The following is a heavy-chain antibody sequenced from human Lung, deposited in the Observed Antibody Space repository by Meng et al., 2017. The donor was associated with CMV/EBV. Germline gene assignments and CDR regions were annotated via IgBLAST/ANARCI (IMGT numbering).Heavy chain of an antibody. V-gene: IGHV1-46*01. CDR2: INPSGGST. J-gene: IGHJ4*02. D-gene: IGHD2-21*01. CDR3: ARGRLAHYYSGDYFDY. CDR1: GYPFSSHY. Sequence: AXVXVSXXASGYPFSSHYIHWVRQAPGQGLEWMGIINPSGGSTAYAQKFQGRVTMTRDTSTTTVYMELSSLRSDDSAVYFCARGRLAHYYSGDYFDYWGQGTXVTVSS.